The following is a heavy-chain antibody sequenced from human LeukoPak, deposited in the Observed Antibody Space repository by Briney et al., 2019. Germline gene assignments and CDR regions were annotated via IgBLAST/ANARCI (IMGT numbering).Heavy chain of an antibody. CDR3: ARDLSCSSTSCYNEA. CDR2: IKQDGSEK. V-gene: IGHV3-7*01. J-gene: IGHJ4*02. Sequence: GGSLRLSCAASGFTFSSYWMSWVRQAPGKGLEWVANIKQDGSEKYYVDSVKGRFTISRDNAKNSLYLQMNSLRAEDTAVYYCARDLSCSSTSCYNEAWGQGILVTVSS. D-gene: IGHD2-2*02. CDR1: GFTFSSYW.